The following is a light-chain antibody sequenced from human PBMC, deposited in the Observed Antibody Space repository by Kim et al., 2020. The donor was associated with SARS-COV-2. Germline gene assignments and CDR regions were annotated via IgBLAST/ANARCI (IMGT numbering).Light chain of an antibody. CDR3: CSYAGNWV. V-gene: IGLV2-11*01. J-gene: IGLJ3*02. CDR2: DVS. Sequence: SPGQSVTISCTGTSSDVGGDNYVSWYQQHAGKAPKLMIYDVSKRPSGVPDRFSGSKAGNTASLTISGLQAEDEADYYCCSYAGNWVFGGGTQLTVL. CDR1: SSDVGGDNY.